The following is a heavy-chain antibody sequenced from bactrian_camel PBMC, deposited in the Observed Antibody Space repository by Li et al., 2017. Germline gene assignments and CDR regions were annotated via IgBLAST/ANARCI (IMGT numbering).Heavy chain of an antibody. J-gene: IGHJ4*01. Sequence: VQLVESGGGEVQAGGSLKLSCATSGFNFRSYTMSWVRQAPGKELEWVSGIGIGGVTYYNDSVKGRFTISRDNAKNTLYLQLNSLKTEDTAMYYCAISMGWVPLGKYWGQGTQVTVS. D-gene: IGHD5*01. CDR1: GFNFRSYT. CDR2: IGIGGVT. V-gene: IGHV3S31*01. CDR3: AISMGWVPLGKY.